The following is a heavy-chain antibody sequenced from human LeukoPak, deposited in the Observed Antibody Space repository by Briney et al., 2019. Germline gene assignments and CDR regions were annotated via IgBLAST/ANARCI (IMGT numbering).Heavy chain of an antibody. Sequence: SVKVSCKASGGTFSSYAISWVRQAPGQGLEWMGRIIPILGIANYAQKFQGRVTMTRNTSISTAYMELSSLRSEDTAVYYCARENFHYYDSSGFDYWGQGTLVTVSS. D-gene: IGHD3-22*01. V-gene: IGHV1-69*04. CDR2: IIPILGIA. J-gene: IGHJ4*02. CDR1: GGTFSSYA. CDR3: ARENFHYYDSSGFDY.